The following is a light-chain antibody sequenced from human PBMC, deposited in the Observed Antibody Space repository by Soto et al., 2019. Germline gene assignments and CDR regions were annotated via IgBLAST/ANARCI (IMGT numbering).Light chain of an antibody. CDR2: SGS. V-gene: IGKV1-12*02. Sequence: DIQMTQSPSSVSASVGDRVTLTCRASQGVSTWLAWFQQRPGKAPKLLIYSGSTLQPGVPSRFSGSGSGTDFLLTISSLQPEDVAVYYCQQTDSFHFTFGGGTRVEIK. CDR3: QQTDSFHFT. CDR1: QGVSTW. J-gene: IGKJ4*02.